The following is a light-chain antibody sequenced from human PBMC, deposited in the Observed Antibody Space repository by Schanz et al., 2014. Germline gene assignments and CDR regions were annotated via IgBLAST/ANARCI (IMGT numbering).Light chain of an antibody. CDR3: QQYNSP. V-gene: IGKV1-5*03. J-gene: IGKJ3*01. Sequence: DLQMTPSPSTLSTFAGDSVTITCRASQSISNWLAWYQQNPGKAPKLLIHQASSLESGVPSRVGGWGSGTEFTRTRSRVEGDDFATYYCQQYNSPFGTGTKVDIK. CDR2: QAS. CDR1: QSISNW.